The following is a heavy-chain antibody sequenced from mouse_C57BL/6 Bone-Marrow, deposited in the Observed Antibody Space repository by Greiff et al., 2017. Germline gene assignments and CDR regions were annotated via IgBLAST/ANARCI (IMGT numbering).Heavy chain of an antibody. CDR3: ARFTVY. CDR1: GYTFTSYW. CDR2: IHPNSGST. D-gene: IGHD1-1*01. J-gene: IGHJ3*01. Sequence: QVQLKQPGAELVKPGASVTLSCKASGYTFTSYWMHWVKQRPGQGLEWIGMIHPNSGSTNYNEKFKSKATLTVDKSSSTAYMQLSSLTSEDSAVYYCARFTVYWGQGTLVTVSA. V-gene: IGHV1-64*01.